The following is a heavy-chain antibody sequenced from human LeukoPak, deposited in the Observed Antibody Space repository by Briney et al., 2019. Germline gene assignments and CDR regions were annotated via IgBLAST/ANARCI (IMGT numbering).Heavy chain of an antibody. V-gene: IGHV4-4*09. CDR3: ARLSCYTCWFDP. D-gene: IGHD2-2*02. CDR1: GGSISSYY. J-gene: IGHJ5*02. CDR2: IYTSGST. Sequence: SETLSLTCTVSGGSISSYYRSWIRQPPGKGLEWIGYIYTSGSTNYNPSLKSRVTISVDTSKNQFSLKLSSVTAADTAVYYCARLSCYTCWFDPWGQGTLVTVSS.